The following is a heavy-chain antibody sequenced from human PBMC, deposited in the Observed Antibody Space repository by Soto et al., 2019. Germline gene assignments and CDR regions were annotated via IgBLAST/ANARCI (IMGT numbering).Heavy chain of an antibody. CDR3: ARDFAWAFDY. V-gene: IGHV3-48*02. Sequence: EVQLVESGGGLVQPGGSLRLSCVASGFTFSSYSMNWVRQAPGKGLEWVSYISSNSKIIHYEDSVKGRFTISRDNAKNSLYLQMNSMRDEDTAVYYCARDFAWAFDYWGQGTLLTVSP. D-gene: IGHD1-26*01. CDR2: ISSNSKII. J-gene: IGHJ4*02. CDR1: GFTFSSYS.